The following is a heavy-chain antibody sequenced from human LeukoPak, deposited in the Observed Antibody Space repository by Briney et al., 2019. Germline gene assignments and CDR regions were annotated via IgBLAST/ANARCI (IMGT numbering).Heavy chain of an antibody. CDR2: IWWDGSKE. CDR1: GFTLTTNG. J-gene: IGHJ4*02. D-gene: IGHD2-8*01. V-gene: IGHV3-33*01. CDR3: ARDDDTNRQYSRLNY. Sequence: GGSLRLSCAASGFTLTTNGMHWVRQAPGKGLEWVAVIWWDGSKEFYADSVKGRFIISRDISKNTLYLEMSSLRAEDTAVYYCARDDDTNRQYSRLNYWGQGTLVTVSS.